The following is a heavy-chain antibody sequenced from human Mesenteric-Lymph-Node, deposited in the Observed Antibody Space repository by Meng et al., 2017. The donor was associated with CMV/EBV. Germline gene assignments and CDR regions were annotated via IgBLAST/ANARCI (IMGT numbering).Heavy chain of an antibody. CDR3: ARGAYSKSLYYFYFYGMDL. D-gene: IGHD4-11*01. V-gene: IGHV1-69*05. CDR1: GGAFSSYA. J-gene: IGHJ6*02. CDR2: IIPIFGTA. Sequence: SVKVSCKASGGAFSSYAISWVRQAPGQGLEWMGGIIPIFGTANYAYKFQDRVTITTDESTSTAYMDVTSLRSEDTAVYYCARGAYSKSLYYFYFYGMDLWGQGTTVTVSS.